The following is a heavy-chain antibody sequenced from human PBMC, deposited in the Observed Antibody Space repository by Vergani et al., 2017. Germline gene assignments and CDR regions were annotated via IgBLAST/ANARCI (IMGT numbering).Heavy chain of an antibody. D-gene: IGHD1-26*01. Sequence: VQLLKSGGGLVQPGGSLRLSCAASGFTFSTYAMTWVRQAPGKGLEWIGEINHSGTINYNPTLKSPFNVSIDTSRDHFSLKLRSVSAADTAVYFCARRAERWETLLRDDFDVWGQGTFVTVSP. J-gene: IGHJ3*01. V-gene: IGHV4-34*01. CDR1: GFTFSTYA. CDR2: INHSGTI. CDR3: ARRAERWETLLRDDFDV.